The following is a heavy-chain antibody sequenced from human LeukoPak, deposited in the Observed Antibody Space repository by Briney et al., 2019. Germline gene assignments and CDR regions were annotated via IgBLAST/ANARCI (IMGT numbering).Heavy chain of an antibody. J-gene: IGHJ4*02. V-gene: IGHV3-21*01. CDR2: IGGGSVHI. Sequence: GGSLRLSCEASGFSFSSSGMTWVRQAPGKGLEWLSSIGGGSVHIYYAESVKGRFTISRDNAKNSLYLQMSSLRSEDTAVCYCARTERDDYGGYLGDYWGQGTLVTVSS. CDR1: GFSFSSSG. CDR3: ARTERDDYGGYLGDY. D-gene: IGHD4-17*01.